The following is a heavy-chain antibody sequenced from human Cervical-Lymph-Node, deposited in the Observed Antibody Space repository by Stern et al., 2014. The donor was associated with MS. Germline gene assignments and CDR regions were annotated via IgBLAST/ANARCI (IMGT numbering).Heavy chain of an antibody. CDR2: FDPEDGET. J-gene: IGHJ4*02. CDR1: GYTLTELS. Sequence: VQLVQSGAEVKKPGASVKVSCKVSGYTLTELSMHWVRQAPGKGLEWMGGFDPEDGETIYAQKFQGRVTMTEATSTDTAYMELNSLRSEDTAVYYCATAAMTTVTTYYFDYWGQGTLVTVSS. V-gene: IGHV1-24*01. CDR3: ATAAMTTVTTYYFDY. D-gene: IGHD4-17*01.